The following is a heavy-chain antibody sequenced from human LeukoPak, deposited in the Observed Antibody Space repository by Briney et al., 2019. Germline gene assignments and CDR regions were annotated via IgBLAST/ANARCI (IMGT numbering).Heavy chain of an antibody. D-gene: IGHD1-14*01. V-gene: IGHV3-23*01. CDR3: AKRRQSGIGSLYYFDS. CDR1: GFTFNNDA. Sequence: GGSLRLSCAASGFTFNNDAMSWVRQAPGMRLEWVSAISTSGDSTYYRDSVKGRFTISRDNSKNTLFLQMNSLAAEDTAIYFCAKRRQSGIGSLYYFDSWGQGTLVIVSS. J-gene: IGHJ4*02. CDR2: ISTSGDST.